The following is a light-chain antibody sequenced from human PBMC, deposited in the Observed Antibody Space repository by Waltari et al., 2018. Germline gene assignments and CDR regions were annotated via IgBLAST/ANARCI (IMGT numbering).Light chain of an antibody. CDR3: QQRGNWLYT. V-gene: IGKV3-11*01. CDR1: QSVSGY. CDR2: DAS. Sequence: EIVLIPSPPTLSLSAGDRATHSCRASQSVSGYLAWYQQKPGQAPRLLIYDASNRATGIPARFSGSGSGTDFTLTIRSLEPEDFAVYYCQQRGNWLYTFGQGTKLEIK. J-gene: IGKJ2*01.